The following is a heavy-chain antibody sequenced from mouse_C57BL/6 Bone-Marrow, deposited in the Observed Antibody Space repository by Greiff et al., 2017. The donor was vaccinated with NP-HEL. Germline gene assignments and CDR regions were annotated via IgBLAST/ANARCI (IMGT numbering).Heavy chain of an antibody. V-gene: IGHV1-52*01. D-gene: IGHD1-1*01. Sequence: VQLQQPGAELVRPGSSVKLSCKASGYTFTSYWMHWVKQRPIQGLEWIGNIDPSDSETHYNQKFKDKATLTVDKSSSTAYMQLSSLTSEDSAVYYCASQEGSSYWWYFDVWGKGTTVTVSS. CDR1: GYTFTSYW. CDR2: IDPSDSET. J-gene: IGHJ1*03. CDR3: ASQEGSSYWWYFDV.